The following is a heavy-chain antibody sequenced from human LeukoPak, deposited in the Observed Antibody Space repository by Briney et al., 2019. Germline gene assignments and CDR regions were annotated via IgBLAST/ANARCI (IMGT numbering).Heavy chain of an antibody. J-gene: IGHJ6*02. CDR2: IYSGGST. CDR3: ARVNYGDYSEGSYYYYGMDV. V-gene: IGHV3-53*01. CDR1: GFTVSSNY. Sequence: GGSLRLSCAASGFTVSSNYMSWVRQAPGKGLEWVSVIYSGGSTYYADSVKGRFTISRDNSKNTLYLQMNSLRAEDTAVYYCARVNYGDYSEGSYYYYGMDVWGQGTTVTVSS. D-gene: IGHD4-17*01.